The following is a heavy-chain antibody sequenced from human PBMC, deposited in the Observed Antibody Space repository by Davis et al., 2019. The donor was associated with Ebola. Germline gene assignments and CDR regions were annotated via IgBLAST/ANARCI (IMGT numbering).Heavy chain of an antibody. CDR1: GYTFTSYD. CDR2: MNPNSGNT. Sequence: ASVKVSCKASGYTFTSYDINWVRQATGQGLEWMGWMNPNSGNTGYAQKFQGRVTMTRNTSISTAYMELSSLRSEDTAVYYCARRSSGRGQRWFDPWGQGTLVTVSS. J-gene: IGHJ5*02. CDR3: ARRSSGRGQRWFDP. V-gene: IGHV1-8*01. D-gene: IGHD3-3*01.